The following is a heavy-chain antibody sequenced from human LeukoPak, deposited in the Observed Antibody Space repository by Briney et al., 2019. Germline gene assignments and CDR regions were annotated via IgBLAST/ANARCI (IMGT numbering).Heavy chain of an antibody. CDR2: IIPIFGTA. J-gene: IGHJ5*02. CDR1: GGTFSSYA. CDR3: ARDNQGYCSGGSCYRRYNWFDP. V-gene: IGHV1-69*13. D-gene: IGHD2-15*01. Sequence: SVKVSFKASGGTFSSYAISWVRQAPGQGLEWMGGIIPIFGTANYAQKFQGRVTITADESTSTAYMELSSLRSEDTAVYYCARDNQGYCSGGSCYRRYNWFDPWAREPWSPSPQ.